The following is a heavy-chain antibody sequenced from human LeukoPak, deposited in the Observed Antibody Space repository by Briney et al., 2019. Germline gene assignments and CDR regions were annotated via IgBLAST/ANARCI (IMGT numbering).Heavy chain of an antibody. J-gene: IGHJ4*02. CDR2: IPYDGSNK. CDR1: GFTFSSYG. D-gene: IGHD1-1*01. Sequence: GGSLRLSCAASGFTFSSYGMHWVRQAPGKGLEWVAFIPYDGSNKYYADSVKGRFTISRDNSKNTLYLQMNSPRAEDTAVYYCAKDRDWNDPPFTFDYWGQGTLVTVSS. V-gene: IGHV3-30*02. CDR3: AKDRDWNDPPFTFDY.